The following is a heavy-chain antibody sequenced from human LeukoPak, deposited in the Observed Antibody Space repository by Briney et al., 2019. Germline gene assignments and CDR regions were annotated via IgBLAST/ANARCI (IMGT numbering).Heavy chain of an antibody. J-gene: IGHJ4*02. V-gene: IGHV3-23*01. CDR2: ISGSGGST. CDR3: ARTPWGYYYDSSGSELRVY. D-gene: IGHD3-22*01. Sequence: PGGSLRPSCAASGFTFSSYAMSWVRQAPGKGLEWVSAISGSGGSTYYADSVKGRFTISRDNSKNTLYLQMNSLRAEDTAVYYCARTPWGYYYDSSGSELRVYWGQGTLVTVSS. CDR1: GFTFSSYA.